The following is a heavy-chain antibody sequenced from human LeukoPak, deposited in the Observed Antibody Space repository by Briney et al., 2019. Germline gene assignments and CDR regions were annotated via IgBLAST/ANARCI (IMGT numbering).Heavy chain of an antibody. J-gene: IGHJ4*02. D-gene: IGHD3-22*01. Sequence: TGGSLRLSCAASGFTVSSNYMSWVRQAPGKGLEFVSIIYSSGSTYYADSVKGRFTISRDNSKNTLHLQMNNLRAEDTAMYYCARGEDSNGYYGYYLEYWGQGTLVTVSS. CDR2: IYSSGST. V-gene: IGHV3-53*01. CDR3: ARGEDSNGYYGYYLEY. CDR1: GFTVSSNY.